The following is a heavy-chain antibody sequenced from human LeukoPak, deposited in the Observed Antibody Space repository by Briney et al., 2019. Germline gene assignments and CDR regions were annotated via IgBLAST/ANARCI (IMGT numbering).Heavy chain of an antibody. CDR1: GGSFSGYY. CDR2: INHSGSS. D-gene: IGHD2-21*02. CDR3: ARGTVTASMKAFDI. V-gene: IGHV4-34*01. J-gene: IGHJ3*02. Sequence: SVTLSLTCAVYGGSFSGYYWSWIRQPPWKGLEWIGEINHSGSSNYNLSLKSRVTISVDTSKNQFSLNLRSVTAADTAVYYCARGTVTASMKAFDIWGQGTMVTVSS.